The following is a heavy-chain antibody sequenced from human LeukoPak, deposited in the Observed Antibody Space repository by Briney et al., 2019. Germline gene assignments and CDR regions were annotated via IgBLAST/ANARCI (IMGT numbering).Heavy chain of an antibody. CDR3: ARQCITMVRGVPFDY. D-gene: IGHD3-10*01. V-gene: IGHV4-34*01. CDR1: GGSFSGYY. Sequence: SETLSLTCAVYGGSFSGYYWSWIRQPPGKGLEWIGEINHSGSTNYNPSLKSRVTISVDTSKNQFSLKLSSVTAADTAVYHCARQCITMVRGVPFDYWGQGTLVTVSS. J-gene: IGHJ4*02. CDR2: INHSGST.